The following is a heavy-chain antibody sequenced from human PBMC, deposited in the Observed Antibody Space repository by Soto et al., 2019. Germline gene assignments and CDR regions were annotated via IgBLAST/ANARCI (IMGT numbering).Heavy chain of an antibody. V-gene: IGHV3-23*01. CDR3: AIHFYYGSGSYYAVDY. D-gene: IGHD3-10*01. CDR2: ISASGGST. J-gene: IGHJ4*02. CDR1: GFTFNNYD. Sequence: EVQLLESGGGLVQPGGSLRLSCVVSGFTFNNYDMNWVRQAPGEGLEWVSGISASGGSTYYADSVKGRFTISRDSSKHTLYLQMNSLRADDTAIYYCAIHFYYGSGSYYAVDYWAQGTLVTVSS.